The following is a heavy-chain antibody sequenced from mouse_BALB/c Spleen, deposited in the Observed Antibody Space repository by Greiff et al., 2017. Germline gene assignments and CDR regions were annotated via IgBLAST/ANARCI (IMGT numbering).Heavy chain of an antibody. CDR3: ARVWLRRFAY. CDR2: ISSGGGST. D-gene: IGHD2-2*01. V-gene: IGHV5-12-1*01. Sequence: EVKLVESGGGLVKPGGSLKLSCAASGFAFSSYDMSWVRQTPEKRLGWVAYISSGGGSTYYPDTVKGRFTISRDNAKNTLYLQMSSLKSEDTAMYYCARVWLRRFAYWGQGTLVTVSA. J-gene: IGHJ3*01. CDR1: GFAFSSYD.